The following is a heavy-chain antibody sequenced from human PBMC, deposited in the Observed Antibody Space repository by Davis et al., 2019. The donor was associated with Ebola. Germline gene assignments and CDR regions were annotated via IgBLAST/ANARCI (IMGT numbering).Heavy chain of an antibody. D-gene: IGHD3-3*01. J-gene: IGHJ4*02. CDR3: ARPHYDFWSGYFDY. CDR2: IKQDGSEK. Sequence: GESLKISCVASGFTFTTYSMSWVRQAPGKGLEWVANIKQDGSEKYYVDSVKGRFTISRDNAKNSLYLQMNSLRAEDTAVYYCARPHYDFWSGYFDYWGQGTLVTVSS. CDR1: GFTFTTYS. V-gene: IGHV3-7*03.